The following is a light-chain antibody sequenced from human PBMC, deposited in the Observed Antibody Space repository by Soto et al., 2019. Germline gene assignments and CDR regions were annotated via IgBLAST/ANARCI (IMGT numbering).Light chain of an antibody. CDR2: EVN. Sequence: QSALTQPASMTGSPAQSITIPCTGATTYIRLYLSVSWYQHPAGKAPTLLISEVNVCPSYISYRFSASKAGNTASLTISALRPEEDASYFCVYLTSTRVPIVFGTGSKVTVL. J-gene: IGLJ1*01. CDR3: VYLTSTRVPIV. V-gene: IGLV2-14*01. CDR1: TTYIRLYLS.